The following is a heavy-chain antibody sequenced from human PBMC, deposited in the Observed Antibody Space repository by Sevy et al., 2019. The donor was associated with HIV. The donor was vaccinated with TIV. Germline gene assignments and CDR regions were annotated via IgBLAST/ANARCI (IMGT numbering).Heavy chain of an antibody. CDR3: ARDPSSRSSIIAADNWFDP. CDR2: ISSSSSYI. D-gene: IGHD6-13*01. Sequence: GGSLRLSCAASGLTFSSYSMNWVRQAPGKGLEWVSSISSSSSYIYYADSVKGRFTISRDNAKNSLYLQMNSLRAEDTAVYYCARDPSSRSSIIAADNWFDPWGQGTLVTVSS. CDR1: GLTFSSYS. J-gene: IGHJ5*02. V-gene: IGHV3-21*01.